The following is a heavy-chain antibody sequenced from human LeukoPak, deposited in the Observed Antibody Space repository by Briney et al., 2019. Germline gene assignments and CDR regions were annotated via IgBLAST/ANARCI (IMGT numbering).Heavy chain of an antibody. D-gene: IGHD3-22*01. CDR2: ISSSGSTI. V-gene: IGHV3-48*03. CDR1: GFTFSSYE. Sequence: PGGSLRLSCAASGFTFSSYEMNWVRQAPGKGLEWVSYISSSGSTIYYADSVKGRFTISRDNAKNSLYLRMNSLRAEDTAVYYCARVGDSSGYYLWPYYYYYMDVWGKGTTVTVSS. CDR3: ARVGDSSGYYLWPYYYYYMDV. J-gene: IGHJ6*03.